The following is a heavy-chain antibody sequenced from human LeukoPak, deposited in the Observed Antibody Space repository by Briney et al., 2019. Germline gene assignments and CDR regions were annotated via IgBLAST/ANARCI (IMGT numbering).Heavy chain of an antibody. D-gene: IGHD3-22*01. CDR3: ATNYYDSSGYYP. Sequence: SETLPLTCAVYGGSFSGYYWSWIRQPPGKGLEWIGEINHSGSTNYNPSLKSRVTISVDTSKNQFSLKLSSVTAADTAVYYCATNYYDSSGYYPWGQGTLVTVSS. CDR1: GGSFSGYY. V-gene: IGHV4-34*01. J-gene: IGHJ5*02. CDR2: INHSGST.